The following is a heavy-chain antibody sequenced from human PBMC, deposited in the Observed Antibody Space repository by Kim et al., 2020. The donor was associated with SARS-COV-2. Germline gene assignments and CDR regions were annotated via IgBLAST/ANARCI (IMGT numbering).Heavy chain of an antibody. V-gene: IGHV4-39*07. D-gene: IGHD5-18*01. CDR3: ARDSGYGYGDVRAGFDY. J-gene: IGHJ4*02. Sequence: LKSRVTISVDTSKNQFSLKLSSVTAADTAVYYCARDSGYGYGDVRAGFDYWGQGTLVTVSS.